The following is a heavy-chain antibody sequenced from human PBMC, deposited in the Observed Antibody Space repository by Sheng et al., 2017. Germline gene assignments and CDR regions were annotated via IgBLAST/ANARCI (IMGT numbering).Heavy chain of an antibody. CDR3: ARDSPTIPRKYGMDV. Sequence: EVQLVESGGGLVKPGGSLRLSCAASGFTFSSYSMNWVRQAPGKGLEWVSSISSSSSYIYYADSVKGRFTISRDNAKNSLYLQMNSLRAEDTAVYYCARDSPTIPRKYGMDVWGQGTTVTVSS. CDR2: ISSSSSYI. V-gene: IGHV3-21*01. CDR1: GFTFSSYS. D-gene: IGHD3-10*01. J-gene: IGHJ6*02.